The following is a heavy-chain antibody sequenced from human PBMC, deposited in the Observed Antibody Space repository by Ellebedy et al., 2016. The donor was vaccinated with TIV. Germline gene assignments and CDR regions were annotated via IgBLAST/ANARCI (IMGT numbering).Heavy chain of an antibody. D-gene: IGHD3-10*01. J-gene: IGHJ4*02. CDR2: INWNGTST. CDR3: ARDILGSSPDY. CDR1: GFTFRRFR. V-gene: IGHV3-20*03. Sequence: GGSLRLXXTASGFTFRRFRMHWVRQAPGKGLEWVSGINWNGTSTGYADSVKGRFTISRDNAKNSLYLQMNSLRAEDTALYYCARDILGSSPDYWGQGTLVTVSS.